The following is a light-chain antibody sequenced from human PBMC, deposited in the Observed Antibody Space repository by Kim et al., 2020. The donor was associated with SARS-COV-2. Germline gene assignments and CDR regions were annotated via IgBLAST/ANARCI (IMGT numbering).Light chain of an antibody. Sequence: EIMMTQSPATLSVFPGDRATLSCRASQTISINLAWYQQKPGQAPRLLIYGASTRATGIPARFSGSGSGTEFTLTINSLQSEDFALYYCQQYHKWPPWTFGQGTEVEIK. CDR2: GAS. J-gene: IGKJ1*01. CDR3: QQYHKWPPWT. V-gene: IGKV3-15*01. CDR1: QTISIN.